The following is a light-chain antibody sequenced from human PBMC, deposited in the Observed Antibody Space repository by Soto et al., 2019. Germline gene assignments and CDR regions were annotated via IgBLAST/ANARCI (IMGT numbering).Light chain of an antibody. J-gene: IGKJ4*01. CDR1: QSGRSN. CDR2: GAS. CDR3: QQYNNWPLT. Sequence: EIVMTQSPATLSVSPGERATLSFRARQSGRSNLAWYPQKPGQAPRLLIYGASTRATGIPARFSGSGSGTEFTLTISSLQSEDFAVYYCQQYNNWPLTFGGGTKVEIK. V-gene: IGKV3D-15*01.